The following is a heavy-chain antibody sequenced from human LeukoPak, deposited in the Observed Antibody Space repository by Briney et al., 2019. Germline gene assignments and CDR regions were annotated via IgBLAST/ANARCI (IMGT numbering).Heavy chain of an antibody. CDR2: IIPILGIA. CDR3: ARYSSSSGGDYFDY. Sequence: SVKASCKASGGTFSSYAISWVRQAPGQGLEWMGRIIPILGIANYAQKFQGRVTITADKSTSTAYMELSSLRSEDTAVYYCARYSSSSGGDYFDYWGQGTLVTVSS. D-gene: IGHD6-6*01. J-gene: IGHJ4*02. V-gene: IGHV1-69*04. CDR1: GGTFSSYA.